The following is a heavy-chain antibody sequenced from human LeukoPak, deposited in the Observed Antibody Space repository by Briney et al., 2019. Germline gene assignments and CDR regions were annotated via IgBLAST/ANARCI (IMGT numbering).Heavy chain of an antibody. V-gene: IGHV1-69*05. CDR1: GYTFTSYG. D-gene: IGHD6-13*01. CDR2: IIPIFGTA. J-gene: IGHJ6*02. Sequence: SVKVSCKASGYTFTSYGISWVRQAPGQGLEWMGGIIPIFGTANYAQKFQGRVTITTDESTSTAYMELSSLRSEDTAVYYCARGGIAAAGTYYYYGMDVWGQGTTVTVSS. CDR3: ARGGIAAAGTYYYYGMDV.